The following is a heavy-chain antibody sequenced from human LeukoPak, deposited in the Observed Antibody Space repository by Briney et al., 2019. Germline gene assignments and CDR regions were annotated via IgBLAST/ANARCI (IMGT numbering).Heavy chain of an antibody. CDR2: INPSGGST. CDR3: ARGIEWLRYLEY. V-gene: IGHV1-46*01. Sequence: ASVKVPCKASGYTFTSYYMHWVRQAPGQGLEWVGIINPSGGSTSYAQKFQGRVTMTRDTSTNTVYMELSSLRSEDTAVYYCARGIEWLRYLEYWGQGTLVTVSS. D-gene: IGHD5-12*01. CDR1: GYTFTSYY. J-gene: IGHJ4*02.